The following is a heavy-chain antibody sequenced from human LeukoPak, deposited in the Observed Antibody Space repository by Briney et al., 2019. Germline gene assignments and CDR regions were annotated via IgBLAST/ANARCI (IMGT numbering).Heavy chain of an antibody. CDR3: ARDVDRVDY. J-gene: IGHJ4*02. Sequence: SETLSLTCSVYSFSISSGHYSGWIRPPPGKGLEWIGSIYHSGPTYYNPSLKSRVTISVDTSKNHFSLTRTSETAADTAVYYCARDVDRVDYWGQGTLVTVSS. CDR2: IYHSGPT. V-gene: IGHV4-38-2*02. CDR1: SFSISSGHY. D-gene: IGHD2-21*01.